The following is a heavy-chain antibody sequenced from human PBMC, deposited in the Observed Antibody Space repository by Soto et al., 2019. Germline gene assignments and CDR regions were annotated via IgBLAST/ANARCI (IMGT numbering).Heavy chain of an antibody. CDR3: AKWFGELFDGFDV. J-gene: IGHJ3*01. CDR1: GFSFSAFG. Sequence: QVQLVESGGGVVQPGRSLRLSCAGSGFSFSAFGMHWVRQAPGKGLEWVAVISYDGSNKNYADSVKGRFTISRDTSKNMLYLQMDSLRPEDTALYYCAKWFGELFDGFDVWGQGTMLTVSS. D-gene: IGHD3-10*01. CDR2: ISYDGSNK. V-gene: IGHV3-30*18.